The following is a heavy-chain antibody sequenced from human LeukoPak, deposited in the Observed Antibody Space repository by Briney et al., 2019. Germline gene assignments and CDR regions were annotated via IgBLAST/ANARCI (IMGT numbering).Heavy chain of an antibody. D-gene: IGHD2-2*01. J-gene: IGHJ1*01. V-gene: IGHV3-21*01. CDR3: ARACSSTSCHLQYFQH. CDR1: GFTFSSYS. CDR2: ISSSSSYI. Sequence: GGSLRLSCAASGFTFSSYSMNWVRQAPGKGLEWVSSISSSSSYIYYADSVKGRFTISRDNAKNSLYLQMNSLRAEDTAVYYCARACSSTSCHLQYFQHWGQGTLVTVSS.